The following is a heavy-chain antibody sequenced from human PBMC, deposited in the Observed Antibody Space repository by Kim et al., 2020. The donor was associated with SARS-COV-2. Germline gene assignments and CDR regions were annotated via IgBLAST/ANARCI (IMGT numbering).Heavy chain of an antibody. CDR2: IWYDGSNK. J-gene: IGHJ4*02. Sequence: GGSLRLSCAASGFTFSSYDMHWVRQAPGKGLEWVAIIWYDGSNKYYADSVKGRFTISRDNSKNTLYLQMNSLRAEDTAVYYCARDFGRYYYGSGSPLDYWGQGTLVTVSS. D-gene: IGHD3-10*01. V-gene: IGHV3-33*01. CDR1: GFTFSSYD. CDR3: ARDFGRYYYGSGSPLDY.